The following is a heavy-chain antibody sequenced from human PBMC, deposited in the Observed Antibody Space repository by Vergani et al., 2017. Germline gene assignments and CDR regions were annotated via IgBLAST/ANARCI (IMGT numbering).Heavy chain of an antibody. D-gene: IGHD2-2*01. CDR1: GFTFSSYW. Sequence: EVQLVESGGGLVQPGGSLRLSCAASGFTFSSYWMHWVRQAPGKGLVWVSRINSDGSSTSYADSVKGRFTISRDNAKNTLYLQMNSLRAEDTAVYYCAXGLLQCSSTSCYYYWGQGTLVTVSS. CDR3: AXGLLQCSSTSCYYY. CDR2: INSDGSST. V-gene: IGHV3-74*01. J-gene: IGHJ4*02.